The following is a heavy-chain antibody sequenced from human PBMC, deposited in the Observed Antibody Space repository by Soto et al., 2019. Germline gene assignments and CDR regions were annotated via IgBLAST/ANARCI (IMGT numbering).Heavy chain of an antibody. V-gene: IGHV3-23*01. CDR3: AKDREVAAAGVPWFDP. D-gene: IGHD6-13*01. CDR1: GLTFSSYA. CDR2: ISGSGGST. J-gene: IGHJ5*02. Sequence: GGTLRVSCAASGLTFSSYAMSWFRQAPGKGLEWVSAISGSGGSTYYADSVKGRFTISRDNSKNTLYLQMNSLRAEDTAVYYCAKDREVAAAGVPWFDPWGQGTLVTVSS.